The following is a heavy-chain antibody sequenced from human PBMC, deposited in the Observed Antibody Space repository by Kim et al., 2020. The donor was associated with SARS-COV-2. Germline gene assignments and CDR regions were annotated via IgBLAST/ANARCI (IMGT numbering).Heavy chain of an antibody. Sequence: ASVKVSCKASGYTFTAYFLNWVRQAPGQGLEWMGRINPNSGDTNYAQKFQGRVTMTRDTSITTAYMELSRLRSDDTAVYYCAKESYPYYFASWGQGTLVT. CDR3: AKESYPYYFAS. CDR2: INPNSGDT. J-gene: IGHJ4*02. CDR1: GYTFTAYF. D-gene: IGHD3-16*01. V-gene: IGHV1-2*06.